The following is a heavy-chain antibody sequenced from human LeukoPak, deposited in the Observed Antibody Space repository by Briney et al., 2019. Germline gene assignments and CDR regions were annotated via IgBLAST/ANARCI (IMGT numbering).Heavy chain of an antibody. D-gene: IGHD2-2*01. V-gene: IGHV1-2*02. CDR1: GYTFTGYY. CDR3: ARASRAPQGWGVQLLPYYYYYMDV. CDR2: INPNSGGT. Sequence: ASVKVSCKASGYTFTGYYMHWVRQAPGQGLEWMGWINPNSGGTNYAQKFQGRVTMTRDTSISTAYMELSRLRSDDTAVYYCARASRAPQGWGVQLLPYYYYYMDVWGKGTTVTISS. J-gene: IGHJ6*03.